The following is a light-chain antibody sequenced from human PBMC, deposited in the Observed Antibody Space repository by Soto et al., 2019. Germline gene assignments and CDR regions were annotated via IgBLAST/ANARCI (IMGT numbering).Light chain of an antibody. J-gene: IGKJ4*01. V-gene: IGKV3-20*01. Sequence: EIVLTQSPGTLSLSPGERATLSCRASQSVSSNYLAWYQQKPGQAPRLLIYGASSRATGIPDRFSGSGSGTDFTLTIRRLEPEDFAVYYCQQYDNWPLTFGGGTKVEIK. CDR3: QQYDNWPLT. CDR2: GAS. CDR1: QSVSSNY.